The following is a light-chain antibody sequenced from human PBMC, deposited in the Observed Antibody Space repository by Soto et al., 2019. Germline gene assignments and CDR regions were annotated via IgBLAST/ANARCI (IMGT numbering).Light chain of an antibody. Sequence: QSVLTQPPSASGTPGQRVTISCSGSSSNIGSSTVNWYQQLPGTAPKLLIYSFNQRPSGVPDRFSGSKSGTSASLAISGLQSEDEADYYCAAWDDSLNGPYVVFGGGTKLTVL. J-gene: IGLJ2*01. CDR1: SSNIGSST. CDR3: AAWDDSLNGPYVV. V-gene: IGLV1-44*01. CDR2: SFN.